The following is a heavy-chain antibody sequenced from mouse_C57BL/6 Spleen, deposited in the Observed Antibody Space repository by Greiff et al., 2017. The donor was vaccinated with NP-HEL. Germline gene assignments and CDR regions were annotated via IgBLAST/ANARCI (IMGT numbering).Heavy chain of an antibody. V-gene: IGHV1-69*01. D-gene: IGHD1-1*01. CDR3: ARRYYGSSYYFDY. J-gene: IGHJ2*01. CDR1: GYTFTSYW. CDR2: IDPSDSYT. Sequence: QVQLQQPGAELVMPGASVKLSCKASGYTFTSYWMHWVKQRPGQGLEWTGEIDPSDSYTNYNQKFKGKSTLTVDKSSSTAYMQLSSLTSEDSAVYYCARRYYGSSYYFDYWGQGTTLTVSS.